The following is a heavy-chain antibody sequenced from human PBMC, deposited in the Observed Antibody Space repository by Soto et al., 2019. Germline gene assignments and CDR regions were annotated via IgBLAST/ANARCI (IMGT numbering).Heavy chain of an antibody. CDR2: INAGNGDT. CDR3: ARGALRLGCSGGSYPTWYDP. CDR1: GDTFTAYT. V-gene: IGHV1-3*01. J-gene: IGHJ5*02. D-gene: IGHD2-15*01. Sequence: ASVKVSCKASGDTFTAYTIHWVRQAPGQRLEWMGWINAGNGDTKYSQKFQGRVTFTRDTSASTAYMDLSSLRSEDTAVYYCARGALRLGCSGGSYPTWYDPWGQGTLVTVSS.